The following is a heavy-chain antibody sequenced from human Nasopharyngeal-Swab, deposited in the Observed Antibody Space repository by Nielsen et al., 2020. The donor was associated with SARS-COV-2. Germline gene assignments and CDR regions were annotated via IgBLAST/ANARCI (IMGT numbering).Heavy chain of an antibody. Sequence: GESLKISCAASGFIFSSYGMHWVRQAPGKGLEWVAVIWYDGSNKYYADSVKGRFTISRDNSKNMLYLQMNSLRAEDTAVYYCARDGEVGAITGIDYWGQGTLVTVSS. J-gene: IGHJ4*02. CDR1: GFIFSSYG. CDR2: IWYDGSNK. V-gene: IGHV3-33*01. CDR3: ARDGEVGAITGIDY. D-gene: IGHD1-26*01.